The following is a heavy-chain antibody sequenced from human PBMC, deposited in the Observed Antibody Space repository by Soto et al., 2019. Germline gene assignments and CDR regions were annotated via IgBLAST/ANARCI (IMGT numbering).Heavy chain of an antibody. CDR1: GGSFSGYY. J-gene: IGHJ6*02. CDR3: ARTGDMDV. CDR2: INHSGNT. Sequence: QVQLQQWGAGLLKPSETLSLTCAVYGGSFSGYYWSWLRQTPGKGPEWIGEINHSGNTKYTPSLESRVTIPVETSKTQFSLKLNSVSAADTAVYYCARTGDMDVWSQGATVTVSS. V-gene: IGHV4-34*01.